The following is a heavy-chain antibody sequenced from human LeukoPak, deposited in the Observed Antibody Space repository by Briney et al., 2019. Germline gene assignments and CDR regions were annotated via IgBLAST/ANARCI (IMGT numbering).Heavy chain of an antibody. Sequence: ASVKVSCKASGYTFTSYGISWVRQAPGQGLEWMGWISAYNGNTNYAQKLQGRVTMTTDTSTSTAYMELRSLRSDDTAVYYCARSPTYYYDSSGPPIFQHWGQGTLVTVSS. CDR3: ARSPTYYYDSSGPPIFQH. D-gene: IGHD3-22*01. CDR2: ISAYNGNT. V-gene: IGHV1-18*01. CDR1: GYTFTSYG. J-gene: IGHJ1*01.